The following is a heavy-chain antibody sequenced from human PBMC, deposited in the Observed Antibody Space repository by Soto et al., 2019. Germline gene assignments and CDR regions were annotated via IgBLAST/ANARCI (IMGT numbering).Heavy chain of an antibody. D-gene: IGHD2-2*01. V-gene: IGHV3-64*01. CDR1: GFTFSSYA. CDR2: ISSNGGST. Sequence: EVQLVESGGGLVQPGGSLRLSCAASGFTFSSYAMHWVRQAPGKGLEYVSAISSNGGSTYYANSVKGRFTISRDNSKNTLYLQMGSLRAEDMAGYYCARGDCSSISCYAGILDDWGQGTLVTVSS. CDR3: ARGDCSSISCYAGILDD. J-gene: IGHJ4*02.